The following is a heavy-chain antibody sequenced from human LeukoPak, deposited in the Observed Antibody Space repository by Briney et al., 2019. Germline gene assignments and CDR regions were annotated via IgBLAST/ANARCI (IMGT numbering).Heavy chain of an antibody. D-gene: IGHD3-22*01. Sequence: GESLRLSCAASGFTFSDYYMSWIRQAPGKGLEWISYISSSGGTIYYADSVKGRFTISRDNAKNSLFLQMNSLRAEDTAVYYCARDRGYYDSSGYPTLTYWGQGTLVTVSS. J-gene: IGHJ4*02. CDR3: ARDRGYYDSSGYPTLTY. V-gene: IGHV3-11*04. CDR2: ISSSGGTI. CDR1: GFTFSDYY.